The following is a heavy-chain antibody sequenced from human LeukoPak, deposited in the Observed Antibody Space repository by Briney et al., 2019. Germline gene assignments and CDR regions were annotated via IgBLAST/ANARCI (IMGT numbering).Heavy chain of an antibody. D-gene: IGHD5-24*01. Sequence: PGGSLRLSCAASGFTFSDYFMNWIRQAPGKGLEWISYISSRGTTIYYADSVKGRFTISRDNAKNSLYLQMNTLRAEDTAVYYCAIDDGYTDYWGQGTLVTVSS. CDR1: GFTFSDYF. CDR3: AIDDGYTDY. CDR2: ISSRGTTI. V-gene: IGHV3-11*04. J-gene: IGHJ4*02.